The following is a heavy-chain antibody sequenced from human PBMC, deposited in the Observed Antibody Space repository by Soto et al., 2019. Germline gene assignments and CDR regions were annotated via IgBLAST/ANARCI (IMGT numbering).Heavy chain of an antibody. CDR3: ARGDIAGAGRGSGS. D-gene: IGHD6-19*01. V-gene: IGHV1-69*02. CDR1: GGTFSSYT. CDR2: IIPILGIA. Sequence: QVQLVQSGAEVKKPGSSVKVSCKASGGTFSSYTISWVRQAPGQGLEWMGRIIPILGIANYAQKFQGRVTXXAXKXXSTAYMEVRRLRSEDTAVYYCARGDIAGAGRGSGSWGQGTLGTV. J-gene: IGHJ5*02.